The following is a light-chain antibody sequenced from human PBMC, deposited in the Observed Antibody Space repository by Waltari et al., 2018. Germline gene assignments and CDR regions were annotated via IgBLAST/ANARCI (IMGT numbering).Light chain of an antibody. CDR3: ATWDSSLNVYV. CDR1: PSNISLTY. Sequence: HSLFTHPPSVSPPPPQIVTIPSSGSPSNISLTYVSWDQHVPGTAPKLLIYDNNKGPSGIPDRFSGSKSGTSATLGITGLQTGDEADYYCATWDSSLNVYVFGSGTKVTVL. CDR2: DNN. J-gene: IGLJ1*01. V-gene: IGLV1-51*01.